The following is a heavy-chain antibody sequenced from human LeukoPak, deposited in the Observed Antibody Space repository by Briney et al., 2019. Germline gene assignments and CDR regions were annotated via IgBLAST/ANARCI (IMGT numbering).Heavy chain of an antibody. D-gene: IGHD1-1*01. Sequence: GGSLRLSCEVSGFTFSRYWMHWVRQAPGKGLECVAKVSGDRRRTDYAESANGRFSVSSDDPRNSLPFDMSSLRADATAMYYCVRGTFDWKGVDFWGQGSLVTVSS. CDR3: VRGTFDWKGVDF. CDR2: VSGDRRRT. J-gene: IGHJ4*02. CDR1: GFTFSRYW. V-gene: IGHV3-7*01.